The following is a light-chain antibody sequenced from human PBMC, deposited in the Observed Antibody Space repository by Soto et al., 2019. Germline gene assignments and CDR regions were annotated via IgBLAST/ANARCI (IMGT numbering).Light chain of an antibody. V-gene: IGLV2-23*01. J-gene: IGLJ2*01. Sequence: QSALTQPASVSGSPGQSITISCTGTSSDVGSYNLVSWYQQHPGKAPKLMIYEGSKRPSGVSNRFAGSKSGNTASLTISGLQAEDEADYYCCSYAGSSTDVVFVVGTQLPAL. CDR2: EGS. CDR1: SSDVGSYNL. CDR3: CSYAGSSTDVV.